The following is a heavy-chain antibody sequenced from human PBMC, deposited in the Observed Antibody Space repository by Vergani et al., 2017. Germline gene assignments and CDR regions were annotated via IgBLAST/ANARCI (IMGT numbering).Heavy chain of an antibody. Sequence: QVQLVHSAAHVTTPSPPPPLSSYPSLPTFTSSSLLLLRHAPPQTLVSMGSINACNGNTKYSQKFQGRVTITRDKSASTAYMELSSLRSEDTAVYYCASSDYGDYKSFPYYYMDVWGKGTTVTVSS. CDR1: LPTFTSSS. CDR2: INACNGNT. V-gene: IGHV1-3*01. D-gene: IGHD4-17*01. CDR3: ASSDYGDYKSFPYYYMDV. J-gene: IGHJ6*03.